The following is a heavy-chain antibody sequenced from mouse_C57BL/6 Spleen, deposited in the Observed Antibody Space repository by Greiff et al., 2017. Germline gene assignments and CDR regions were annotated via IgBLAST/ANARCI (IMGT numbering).Heavy chain of an antibody. CDR2: INPNNGGT. J-gene: IGHJ1*03. Sequence: VQLKESGPELVKPGASVKMSCKASGYTFTDYNMHWVKQSHGKSLEWIGYINPNNGGTSYNQKFKGKATLTVNKSSSTAYMELRSLTSEDSAVYYCARSAVITTVVVHYWYFDVWGTGTTVTVSS. D-gene: IGHD1-1*01. V-gene: IGHV1-22*01. CDR1: GYTFTDYN. CDR3: ARSAVITTVVVHYWYFDV.